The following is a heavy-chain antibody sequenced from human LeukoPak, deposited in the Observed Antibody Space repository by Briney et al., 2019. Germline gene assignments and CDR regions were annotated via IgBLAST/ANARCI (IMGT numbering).Heavy chain of an antibody. D-gene: IGHD5-18*01. V-gene: IGHV4-39*07. Sequence: YYSGSTYYNPSLKSRVTISVDTSKNKFSLKLSSVTAADTAVYYCARDVVRGYSYGPLDYWGQGTLVTVSS. CDR3: ARDVVRGYSYGPLDY. CDR2: YYSGST. J-gene: IGHJ4*02.